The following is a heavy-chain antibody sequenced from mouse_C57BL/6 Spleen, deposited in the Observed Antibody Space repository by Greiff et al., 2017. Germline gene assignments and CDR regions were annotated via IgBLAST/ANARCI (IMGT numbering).Heavy chain of an antibody. Sequence: VKLVESGPGLVAPSQSLSITCTVSGFSLTSYGVHWVRQPPGQGLEWLVVIWSSGSTTYNSPLKSSLSISNDNSKSQVSLKMNRLHTADTAMYYCARDDGSAFDYWGQGTTLTVSS. J-gene: IGHJ2*01. V-gene: IGHV2-6*03. CDR3: ARDDGSAFDY. CDR2: IWSSGST. CDR1: GFSLTSYG. D-gene: IGHD1-1*01.